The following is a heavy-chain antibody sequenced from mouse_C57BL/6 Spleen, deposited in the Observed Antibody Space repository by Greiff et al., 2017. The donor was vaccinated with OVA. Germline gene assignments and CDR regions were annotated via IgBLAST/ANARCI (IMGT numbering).Heavy chain of an antibody. J-gene: IGHJ1*03. V-gene: IGHV1-80*01. D-gene: IGHD2-3*01. Sequence: VQLQQSGAELVKPGASLTLSCTASGYAFSSYWMNWVQQSPGKGLERIGQIYPGDGANNYNGKFKGKATLTSDKSSITAYMQLSSLTSKDSAVCVWAGWDDGSGEVWGTGTTVTVAS. CDR1: GYAFSSYW. CDR3: AGWDDGSGEV. CDR2: IYPGDGAN.